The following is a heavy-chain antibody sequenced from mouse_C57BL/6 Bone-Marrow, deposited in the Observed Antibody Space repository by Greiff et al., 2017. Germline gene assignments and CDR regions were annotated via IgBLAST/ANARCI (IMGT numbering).Heavy chain of an antibody. CDR2: IDPSASYT. D-gene: IGHD2-12*01. J-gene: IGHJ2*01. V-gene: IGHV1-50*01. Sequence: QVQLQQPGAELVKPGASVKLSCKASGYTFTSYWMQWVKQRPGQGLEWIGEIDPSASYTNYNPKFKGKATLTVDTSSSTAYMQLSSLTSEYSAVYYYAREFPYNYWGQGTTLTVSS. CDR1: GYTFTSYW. CDR3: AREFPYNY.